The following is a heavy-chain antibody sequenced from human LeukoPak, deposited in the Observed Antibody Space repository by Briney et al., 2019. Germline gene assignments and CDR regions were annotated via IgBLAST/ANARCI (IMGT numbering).Heavy chain of an antibody. J-gene: IGHJ4*02. Sequence: GGSLRLSCAASGFTFSSYGMHWVRQAPGKGLEWVAVISYDGSNKYYADSVKGRFTISRDNSKNTLYLQMNSLRAEDTAVYYCAKDLGPGSYYAYWGQGALVTDSS. V-gene: IGHV3-30*18. CDR1: GFTFSSYG. CDR2: ISYDGSNK. CDR3: AKDLGPGSYYAY. D-gene: IGHD1-26*01.